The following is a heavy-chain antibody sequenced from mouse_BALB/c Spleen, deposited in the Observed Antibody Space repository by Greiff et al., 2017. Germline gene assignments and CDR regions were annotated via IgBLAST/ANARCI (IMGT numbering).Heavy chain of an antibody. CDR1: GFNIKDYY. CDR2: IDPENGDT. J-gene: IGHJ3*01. CDR3: NAQLGGFAY. D-gene: IGHD4-1*02. V-gene: IGHV14-4*02. Sequence: EVQLQQSGAELVRSGASVKLSCTASGFNIKDYYMHWVKQRPEQGLEWIGWIDPENGDTEYAPKFQGKATMTADTSSNTAYLQLSSLTSEDTAVYYCNAQLGGFAYWGQGTLVTVSA.